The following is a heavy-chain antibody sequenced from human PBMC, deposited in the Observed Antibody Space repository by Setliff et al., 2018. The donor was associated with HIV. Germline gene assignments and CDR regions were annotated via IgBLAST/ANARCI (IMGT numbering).Heavy chain of an antibody. J-gene: IGHJ4*02. Sequence: ASVKVSCKASGYSFSDYYIHWVRQAPGHGFQWMGWISPKYGGTNYAQNFQGRVTMTRGTSISTAYMELSSLGSDDTAVYFCARDTSSSYWGQGTPVTVSS. V-gene: IGHV1-2*02. CDR1: GYSFSDYY. CDR3: ARDTSSSY. CDR2: ISPKYGGT. D-gene: IGHD2-2*01.